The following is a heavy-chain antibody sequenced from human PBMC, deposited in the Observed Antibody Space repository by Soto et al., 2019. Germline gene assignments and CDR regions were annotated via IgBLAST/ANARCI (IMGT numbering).Heavy chain of an antibody. Sequence: PGGSLRLSCAASGLTFSSYWMHWVRQAPGKGLVWVSRINSDGSSTSYADSVKGRFTISRDNAKNTLYLQMNSLRAEDTAVYYCARDYGEAGSTAVFDMWGQGTMVTVSS. V-gene: IGHV3-74*01. CDR2: INSDGSST. CDR3: ARDYGEAGSTAVFDM. J-gene: IGHJ3*02. CDR1: GLTFSSYW. D-gene: IGHD4-17*01.